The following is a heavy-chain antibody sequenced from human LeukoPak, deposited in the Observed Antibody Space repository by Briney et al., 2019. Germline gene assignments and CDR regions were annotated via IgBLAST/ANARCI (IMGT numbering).Heavy chain of an antibody. Sequence: GSLRLSCAASGFTFSNAWMSWIRQPPGKGLEWIGYIYYSGSTNYNPSLKSRVTISVDTSKNQFSLKLSSVTAADTAVYYCARGKQRRFYYYYMDAWGKGTTVTVSS. CDR2: IYYSGST. V-gene: IGHV4-59*01. J-gene: IGHJ6*03. CDR1: GFTFSNAW. CDR3: ARGKQRRFYYYYMDA.